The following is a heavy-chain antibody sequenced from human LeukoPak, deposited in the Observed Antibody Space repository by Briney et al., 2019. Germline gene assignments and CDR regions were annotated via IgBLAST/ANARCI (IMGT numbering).Heavy chain of an antibody. Sequence: GGSLRLSCAASGFTFDDYAMHWVRQAPGKGLEWVSGISWNSGRIGYADSVKGRFTISRDNAKNSLYLQMNSLRAEDTALYYCAKDKGSGISNWFDPWGQGTLVTVSS. J-gene: IGHJ5*02. CDR3: AKDKGSGISNWFDP. V-gene: IGHV3-9*01. CDR1: GFTFDDYA. D-gene: IGHD3-10*01. CDR2: ISWNSGRI.